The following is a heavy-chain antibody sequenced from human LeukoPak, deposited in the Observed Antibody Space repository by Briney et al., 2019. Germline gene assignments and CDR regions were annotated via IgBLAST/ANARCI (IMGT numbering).Heavy chain of an antibody. V-gene: IGHV3-7*01. Sequence: GGSLRLSCAASGFTFSNYWMSWVRQAPGKGLEWVAHIKKDGSDKYYVDSVKGRFTFSRDNAKNSLHLQMNSLRAEDTAVYYCARQRGYNYGYNDYWGQGTLVTVSS. J-gene: IGHJ4*02. D-gene: IGHD5-18*01. CDR2: IKKDGSDK. CDR3: ARQRGYNYGYNDY. CDR1: GFTFSNYW.